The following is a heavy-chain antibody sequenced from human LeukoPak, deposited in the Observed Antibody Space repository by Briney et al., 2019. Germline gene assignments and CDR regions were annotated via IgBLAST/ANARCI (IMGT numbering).Heavy chain of an antibody. CDR2: INPNSGGT. Sequence: ASVKVSCKASGYTFTGYYMHWVRQAPGQGLEWMGWINPNSGGTNYAQKFQGRVTITRDTSASTAYMELSSLRSEDTAVYYCATRLDILTGYYGDFDYWGQGTLVTVSS. D-gene: IGHD3-9*01. CDR1: GYTFTGYY. J-gene: IGHJ4*02. V-gene: IGHV1-2*02. CDR3: ATRLDILTGYYGDFDY.